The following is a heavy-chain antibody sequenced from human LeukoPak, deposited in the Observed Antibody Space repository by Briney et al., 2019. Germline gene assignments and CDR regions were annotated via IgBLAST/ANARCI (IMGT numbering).Heavy chain of an antibody. J-gene: IGHJ4*02. Sequence: ASVKVSCKASGYALSELAMHWVRQAPGKGLEWLGGFDSEDAETVYAQRFQGRVTMTEDTSTDTAYMELSSLTSEDTATYFCTTQGYGTGRPGAISWGKGSLGTVSS. CDR1: GYALSELA. CDR2: FDSEDAET. V-gene: IGHV1-24*01. D-gene: IGHD2-8*02. CDR3: TTQGYGTGRPGAIS.